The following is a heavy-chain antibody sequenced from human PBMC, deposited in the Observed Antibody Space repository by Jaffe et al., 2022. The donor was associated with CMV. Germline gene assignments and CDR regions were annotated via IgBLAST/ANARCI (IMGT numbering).Heavy chain of an antibody. CDR1: GFTFSSYA. Sequence: EVQLLESGGGLVQPGGSLRLSCAASGFTFSSYAMSWVRQAPGKGLEWVSAISGSGGSTYYADSVKGRFTISRDNSKNTLYLQMNSLRAEDTAVYYCAKDRRGRSDVAVAFDYWGQGTLVTVSS. CDR3: AKDRRGRSDVAVAFDY. CDR2: ISGSGGST. J-gene: IGHJ4*02. D-gene: IGHD6-19*01. V-gene: IGHV3-23*01.